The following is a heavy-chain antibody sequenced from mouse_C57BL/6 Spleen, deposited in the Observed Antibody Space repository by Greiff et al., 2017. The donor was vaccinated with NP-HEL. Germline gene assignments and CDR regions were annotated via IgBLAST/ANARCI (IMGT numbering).Heavy chain of an antibody. CDR2: IDPSDSYT. CDR3: ARSRGYDGDWYFDV. CDR1: GYTFTSYW. J-gene: IGHJ1*03. Sequence: QVQLQQPGAELVRPGTSVKLSCKASGYTFTSYWMHWVKQRPGQGLEWIGVIDPSDSYTNYNQKFKGKATLTVDTSSSTAYMQLSSLTSEDSAVYYCARSRGYDGDWYFDVWGTGTTVTVSS. D-gene: IGHD2-2*01. V-gene: IGHV1-59*01.